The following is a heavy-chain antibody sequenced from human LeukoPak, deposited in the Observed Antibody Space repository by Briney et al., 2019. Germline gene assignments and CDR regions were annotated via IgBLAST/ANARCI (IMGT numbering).Heavy chain of an antibody. CDR1: GGTFSSYA. V-gene: IGHV1-69*13. Sequence: SVKVSCKASGGTFSSYAISWVRQAPGQGLEWMGGIIPIFGTANYAQKFQGRVTITADESTSTAYMELSSLRSEDTAVYYYARDWDYYGSGSYSYYYYYGMDVWGQGTTVTVSS. CDR3: ARDWDYYGSGSYSYYYYYGMDV. J-gene: IGHJ6*02. CDR2: IIPIFGTA. D-gene: IGHD3-10*01.